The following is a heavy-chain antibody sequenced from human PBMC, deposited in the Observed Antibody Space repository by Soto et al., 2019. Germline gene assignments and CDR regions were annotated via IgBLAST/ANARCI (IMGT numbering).Heavy chain of an antibody. CDR3: AKVQAGRYYYYGMDV. D-gene: IGHD6-13*01. CDR1: GFTFDDYA. J-gene: IGHJ6*02. Sequence: EVQLVESGGGLVQPGRSLRLSCAASGFTFDDYAMHWVRQAPGKGLEWVSGISWNSGSIGYADSVKGRFTISRDNAKNSLYLQMNSLRAEDTALYYWAKVQAGRYYYYGMDVWGQGTTVTVSS. V-gene: IGHV3-9*01. CDR2: ISWNSGSI.